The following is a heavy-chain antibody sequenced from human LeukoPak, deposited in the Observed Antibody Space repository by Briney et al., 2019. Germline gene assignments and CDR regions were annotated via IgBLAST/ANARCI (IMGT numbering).Heavy chain of an antibody. D-gene: IGHD2-15*01. J-gene: IGHJ4*02. CDR2: IFYSGNT. Sequence: PSQTLSLTCTVSGGSINTSDYYWSWIRQPPRKGLEWIGYIFYSGNTYYNPSLKSRLIISIDTSKNQFSLKLTSVTAADTAVYYCARYRSTDFRHYSFDYWGQGTLVTVSS. CDR1: GGSINTSDYY. CDR3: ARYRSTDFRHYSFDY. V-gene: IGHV4-30-4*08.